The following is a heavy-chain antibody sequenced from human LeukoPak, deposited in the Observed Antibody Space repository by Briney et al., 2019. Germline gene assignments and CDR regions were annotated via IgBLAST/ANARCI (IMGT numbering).Heavy chain of an antibody. CDR2: TYYRSKWYN. Sequence: SQTLSLTCAISGDSVSSNSAAWNWIRQPPSRGLEWLGRTYYRSKWYNDYAESVKSRITINPDTSKNQFSLHLNSVTPEDTAVYFCAREFLNGFDIWGQGTMVTVSS. CDR3: AREFLNGFDI. J-gene: IGHJ3*02. V-gene: IGHV6-1*01. CDR1: GDSVSSNSAA.